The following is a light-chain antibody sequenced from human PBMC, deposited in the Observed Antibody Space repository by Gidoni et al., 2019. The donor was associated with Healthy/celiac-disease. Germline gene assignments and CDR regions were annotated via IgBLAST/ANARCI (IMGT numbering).Light chain of an antibody. CDR2: GAS. J-gene: IGKJ3*01. Sequence: EIVLTQSPGTLSLSPGERATLSCRASQRVSSSYLAWYQQKPGQAPRLLIYGASSRATGIPDRFSCSGSGTDFTLTISRLEPEDFAVYYCQQYGSSPITFXPXTKVDIK. CDR1: QRVSSSY. CDR3: QQYGSSPIT. V-gene: IGKV3-20*01.